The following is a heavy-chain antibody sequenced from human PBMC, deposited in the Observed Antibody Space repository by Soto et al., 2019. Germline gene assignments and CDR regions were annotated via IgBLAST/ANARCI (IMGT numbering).Heavy chain of an antibody. J-gene: IGHJ4*02. V-gene: IGHV3-30*18. CDR2: VSHDGRNT. CDR3: AKGGRQWLVTSDFNY. Sequence: PGGSLRLSCTASGFIFSSYWMHWVRQAPGKGLEWVAVVSHDGRNTHYADSVKGRFTISRDSSKNTVSLEMTSLRAEDTAVYYCAKGGRQWLVTSDFNYWGQGALVTVSS. CDR1: GFIFSSYW. D-gene: IGHD6-19*01.